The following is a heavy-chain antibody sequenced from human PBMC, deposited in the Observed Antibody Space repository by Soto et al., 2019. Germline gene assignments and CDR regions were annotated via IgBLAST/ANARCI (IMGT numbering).Heavy chain of an antibody. D-gene: IGHD3-10*01. CDR1: GGSISSYY. J-gene: IGHJ5*02. CDR3: ARGLAHLPAITMVRGVPNWFDP. CDR2: IYYSGST. Sequence: PSETLSLTCTVSGGSISSYYWSWIRQPPGKGLEWIGYIYYSGSTNYNPSLKSRVTISVDTSKNQFSLKLSSVTAADTAVYYCARGLAHLPAITMVRGVPNWFDPWGQGTLVTVSS. V-gene: IGHV4-59*01.